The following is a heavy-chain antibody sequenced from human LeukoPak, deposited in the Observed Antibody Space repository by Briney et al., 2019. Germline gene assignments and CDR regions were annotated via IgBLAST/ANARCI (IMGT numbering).Heavy chain of an antibody. V-gene: IGHV4-59*01. Sequence: PSETLSLTCTVSGGSISNYFWSWIRQPPGKGLEWIGFITYSGSTDHNPSLKSRVTISVDASKNQFSPKLTSVTAADTAVYYCVRHTTSGWYQVVYWGQGTLVTVSS. CDR3: VRHTTSGWYQVVY. CDR2: ITYSGST. D-gene: IGHD6-19*01. CDR1: GGSISNYF. J-gene: IGHJ4*02.